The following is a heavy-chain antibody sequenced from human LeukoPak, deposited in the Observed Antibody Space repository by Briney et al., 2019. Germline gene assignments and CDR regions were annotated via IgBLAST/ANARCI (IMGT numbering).Heavy chain of an antibody. CDR3: XTVHGAGPVNFDY. V-gene: IGHV3-15*01. CDR2: IKSRTDGETT. CDR1: GFTFSSVW. D-gene: IGHD3-16*01. Sequence: PGGSLRLSCTASGFTFSSVWMTWVRQAPGKGLEWVGRIKSRTDGETTDYAAPVKGRFSISRDDSENTLYLQMNSLKNEDTAVYFCXTVHGAGPVNFDYWGQGSLVTVSS. J-gene: IGHJ4*02.